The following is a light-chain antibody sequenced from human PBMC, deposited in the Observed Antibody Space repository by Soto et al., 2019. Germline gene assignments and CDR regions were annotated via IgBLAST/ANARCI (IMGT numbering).Light chain of an antibody. J-gene: IGKJ5*01. V-gene: IGKV3-11*01. CDR1: QSVSIY. CDR2: DAS. CDR3: QHYDNFPIT. Sequence: EIVLTQSPATLSLSPGERATLSCRASQSVSIYLAWYQQKPGQAPRLLIYDASTRATGIPARFSGSGSGTDFTFTISNLQPEDIATYYCQHYDNFPITFGQGTRLEIK.